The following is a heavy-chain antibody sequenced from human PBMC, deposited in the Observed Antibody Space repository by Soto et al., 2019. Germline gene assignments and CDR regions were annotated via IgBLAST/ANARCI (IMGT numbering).Heavy chain of an antibody. J-gene: IGHJ6*02. V-gene: IGHV1-69*02. Sequence: QVQLVQSGAEVKKPGSSVKVSCKASGGTFSSYTISWVRQAPGQGLEWMGRIIPILGIANYAQKFQGRVTIPADKSTSTAYMALSSLRSEDTAVYYCARGRYCSGGSCYTYYYYGMDVWGHGTTVTVSS. CDR3: ARGRYCSGGSCYTYYYYGMDV. CDR2: IIPILGIA. CDR1: GGTFSSYT. D-gene: IGHD2-15*01.